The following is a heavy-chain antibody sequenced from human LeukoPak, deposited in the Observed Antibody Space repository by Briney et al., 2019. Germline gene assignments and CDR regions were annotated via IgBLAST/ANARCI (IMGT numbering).Heavy chain of an antibody. D-gene: IGHD3-3*01. CDR2: INHSGST. CDR1: GFTFSSYA. Sequence: GSLRLSCAASGFTFSSYAMSWVRQPPGKGLEWIGEINHSGSTNYNPSLKSRVTISVDTSKNQFSLKLSSVTAADTAVYYCARKKGLSGRSYYYYYMDVWGKGTTVTVSS. V-gene: IGHV4-34*01. J-gene: IGHJ6*03. CDR3: ARKKGLSGRSYYYYYMDV.